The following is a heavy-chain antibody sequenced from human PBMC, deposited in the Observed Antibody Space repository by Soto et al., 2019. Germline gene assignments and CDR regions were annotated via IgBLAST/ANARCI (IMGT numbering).Heavy chain of an antibody. CDR1: GGSINNYY. V-gene: IGHV4-59*01. CDR2: IYYSGST. Sequence: ASETLSLTYTVSGGSINNYYWSWIRQPPGKGLEWICYIYYSGSTDYNPALESRVFISVYISKNQFYLKLSSVTASDTAVYYCGRRNVGRLYYGLDGWGEGTTVTVTS. CDR3: GRRNVGRLYYGLDG. D-gene: IGHD3-16*01. J-gene: IGHJ6*02.